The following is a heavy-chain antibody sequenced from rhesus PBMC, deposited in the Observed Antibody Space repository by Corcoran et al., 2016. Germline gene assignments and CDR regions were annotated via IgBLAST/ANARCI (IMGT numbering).Heavy chain of an antibody. D-gene: IGHD3-16*01. Sequence: QVQLVQSGAEVKKPGSSGKVSCKASGYTFTDEYMHWARQARRQGLEWMGWISPYHCTPKSAHKFPGRVTLPRATSTSTAYMELSSLRSEDTAVYYCAKIVVGRYFDLWGPGTPITISS. CDR1: GYTFTDEY. CDR2: ISPYHCTP. CDR3: AKIVVGRYFDL. V-gene: IGHV1S2*01. J-gene: IGHJ2*01.